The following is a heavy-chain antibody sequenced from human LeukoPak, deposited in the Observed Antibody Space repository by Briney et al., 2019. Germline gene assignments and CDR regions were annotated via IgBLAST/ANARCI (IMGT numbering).Heavy chain of an antibody. CDR2: IYYSGST. D-gene: IGHD4-17*01. CDR3: ASSRDYGDHGDY. CDR1: GGSISSYY. J-gene: IGHJ4*02. V-gene: IGHV4-59*06. Sequence: SETLSLTCTVSGGSISSYYWSWIRQPPGKGLEWIGYIYYSGSTYYSPSLKSRVTISVDTSKNQFSLKLSSVTAADTAVYYCASSRDYGDHGDYWGQGTLVTVSS.